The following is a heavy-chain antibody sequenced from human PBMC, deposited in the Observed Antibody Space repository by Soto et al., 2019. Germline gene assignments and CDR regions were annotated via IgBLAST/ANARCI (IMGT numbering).Heavy chain of an antibody. CDR1: GFTFSSYG. J-gene: IGHJ6*02. CDR3: ARDLDDSNYYYYYGMDV. Sequence: PGGSLRLSCAASGFTFSSYGMYWVRQAPGKGLEWVAVIWYDGSNKYYADSVKGRFTISRDNSKNTLYLQMNSLRAEDTAVYYCARDLDDSNYYYYYGMDVWGQGTTVTGS. CDR2: IWYDGSNK. D-gene: IGHD4-4*01. V-gene: IGHV3-33*08.